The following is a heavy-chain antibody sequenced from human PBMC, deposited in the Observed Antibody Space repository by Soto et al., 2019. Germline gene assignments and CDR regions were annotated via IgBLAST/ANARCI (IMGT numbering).Heavy chain of an antibody. D-gene: IGHD6-13*01. CDR3: AGSWYTNYFDY. J-gene: IGHJ4*02. V-gene: IGHV3-30*03. Sequence: GGSLRLSCAASGFTFSSYGMHWVRQAPGKGLEWVAVISYDGSNKYYADSVKGRFTISRDNSKNTLYLQMNSLRAEDTAVYYCAGSWYTNYFDYWGQGTLVTVSS. CDR1: GFTFSSYG. CDR2: ISYDGSNK.